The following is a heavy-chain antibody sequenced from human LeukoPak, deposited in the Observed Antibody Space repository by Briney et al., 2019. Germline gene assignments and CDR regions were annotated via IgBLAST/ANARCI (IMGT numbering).Heavy chain of an antibody. J-gene: IGHJ5*02. V-gene: IGHV3-53*01. D-gene: IGHD1-14*01. CDR3: ARDVTGWFDP. Sequence: GGSLRLSCAASGFTVSSNYMSWVRQAPGKGLAWVSVIYSGGITYYADSVKGRFTISRDNSKNTLYLQMNSLRAEDTAVYYCARDVTGWFDPWGQGTLVTVSS. CDR1: GFTVSSNY. CDR2: IYSGGIT.